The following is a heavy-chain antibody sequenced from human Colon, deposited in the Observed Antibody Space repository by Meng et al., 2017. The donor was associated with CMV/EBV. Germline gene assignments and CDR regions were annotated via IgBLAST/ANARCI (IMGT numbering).Heavy chain of an antibody. V-gene: IGHV3-43*01. CDR2: VSWDGGST. J-gene: IGHJ4*02. CDR1: GFTFDDYT. CDR3: AKGTAATTVPDFDS. Sequence: GGSLRLSCAASGFTFDDYTMNWVRHAPGKGLEWVALVSWDGGSTRYADSVRGRFTISRDNINNLLVLQLNSLRSDDSALYYCAKGTAATTVPDFDSWGQGT. D-gene: IGHD4-17*01.